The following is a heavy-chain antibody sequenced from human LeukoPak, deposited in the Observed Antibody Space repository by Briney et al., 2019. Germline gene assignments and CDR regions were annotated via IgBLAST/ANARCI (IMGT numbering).Heavy chain of an antibody. J-gene: IGHJ5*02. CDR3: ARQGGDTMVRGVVRDWFDP. CDR1: GGSISSGGYY. CDR2: IYYSGYT. V-gene: IGHV4-39*01. Sequence: SQTLSLTCTVSGGSISSGGYYWSWIRQPPGKGLEWIGSIYYSGYTYYSPSLKSRVTISVDTSKNQFSLKLSSVTAADTAVYYCARQGGDTMVRGVVRDWFDPWGQGTLVTVSS. D-gene: IGHD3-10*01.